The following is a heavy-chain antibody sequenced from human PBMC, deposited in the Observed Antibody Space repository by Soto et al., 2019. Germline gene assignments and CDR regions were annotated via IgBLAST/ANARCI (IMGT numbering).Heavy chain of an antibody. D-gene: IGHD2-15*01. J-gene: IGHJ6*02. CDR2: INPSGGST. CDR1: GYTFTSYY. CDR3: ARDLNLVGSSYYGMDV. Sequence: QVQLVQSGAEVKKPGASVKVSCKASGYTFTSYYMHWVRQAPGQGLEWKGIINPSGGSTSYAQKFQGRVTMTRDTSKSTVYMEQSSLRSEDTAVYYCARDLNLVGSSYYGMDVWGQGTKVTVSS. V-gene: IGHV1-46*01.